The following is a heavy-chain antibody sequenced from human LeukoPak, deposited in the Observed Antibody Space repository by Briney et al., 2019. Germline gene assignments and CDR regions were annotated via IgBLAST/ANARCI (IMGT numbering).Heavy chain of an antibody. CDR2: INPNSGGT. V-gene: IGHV1-2*02. Sequence: ASLKVSCKASGYTFTDQWIRWVPQAPGQGLEWLGCINPNSGGTNYAQKFEGRIAMTTDTSINTGYMEMTRLTSDDTAVYYCARAHSSLRLYHFDYWGQGTLVTVS. CDR3: ARAHSSLRLYHFDY. CDR1: GYTFTDQW. D-gene: IGHD6-13*01. J-gene: IGHJ4*02.